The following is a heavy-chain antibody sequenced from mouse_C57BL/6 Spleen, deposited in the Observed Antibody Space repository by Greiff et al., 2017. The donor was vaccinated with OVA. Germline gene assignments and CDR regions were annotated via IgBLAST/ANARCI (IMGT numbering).Heavy chain of an antibody. J-gene: IGHJ3*01. V-gene: IGHV1-50*01. Sequence: QVQLQQPGAELVKPGASVKLSCKASGYTFTSYWMQWVKQRPGQGLEWIGEIDPSDSYTNYNQKFKGKATLTVDTSSSTAYMQLSSLTSEDSAVYYCARSRRGYGGAYWGQGTLVTVSA. CDR3: ARSRRGYGGAY. CDR1: GYTFTSYW. D-gene: IGHD2-2*01. CDR2: IDPSDSYT.